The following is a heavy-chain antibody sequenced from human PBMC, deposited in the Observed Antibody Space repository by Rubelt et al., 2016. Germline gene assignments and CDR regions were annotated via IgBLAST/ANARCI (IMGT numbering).Heavy chain of an antibody. J-gene: IGHJ4*02. CDR2: IYYSGST. Sequence: QVQLQESGPGLVKPSETLSLTCTVSGGSISNYYWSWIRQPPGKGLEWIGNIYYSGSTSYNPSLKSRVTISVDTSKNQFSLKLSSVTAADTAVYYCARELQRYDYWGQGTLVTVSS. CDR3: ARELQRYDY. CDR1: GGSISNYY. V-gene: IGHV4-59*12. D-gene: IGHD4-11*01.